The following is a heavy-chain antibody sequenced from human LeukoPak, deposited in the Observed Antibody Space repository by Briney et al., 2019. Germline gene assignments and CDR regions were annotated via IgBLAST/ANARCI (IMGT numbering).Heavy chain of an antibody. V-gene: IGHV4-59*01. CDR2: IYYSGST. D-gene: IGHD6-6*01. CDR1: GGSISSYY. Sequence: PSETLSLTCTVSGGSISSYYWSWIRQPPGKGLEWIGYIYYSGSTNYNPSLKSRVTMSVDTSKNQFSLKLSSVTAADTAVYYCARSERRIAARLYYYYYYGMDVWGQGTTDTVSS. J-gene: IGHJ6*02. CDR3: ARSERRIAARLYYYYYYGMDV.